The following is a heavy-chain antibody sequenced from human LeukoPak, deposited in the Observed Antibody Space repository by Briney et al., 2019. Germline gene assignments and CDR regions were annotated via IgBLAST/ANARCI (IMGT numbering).Heavy chain of an antibody. CDR2: IYHSGST. D-gene: IGHD3-16*02. J-gene: IGHJ4*02. V-gene: IGHV4-38-2*02. CDR1: GYSINSGYY. CDR3: ARSPFGGVIDKNYFDY. Sequence: PSETLSLTCTVSGYSINSGYYWGWIRQPPGKGLEWIGSIYHSGSTFYNPSLKSQVTISVDTSKNQFSLKLSSVTAADTAVYYCARSPFGGVIDKNYFDYWGQGTLVTVSS.